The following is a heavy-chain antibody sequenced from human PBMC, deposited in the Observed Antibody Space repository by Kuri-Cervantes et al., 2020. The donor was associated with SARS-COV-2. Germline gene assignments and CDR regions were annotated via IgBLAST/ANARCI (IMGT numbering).Heavy chain of an antibody. V-gene: IGHV4-61*08. D-gene: IGHD3-9*01. CDR2: VHSSGST. CDR3: ARSQVVRHLDWSSELSYRYYMGV. Sequence: SETLSLTCSVSRGSINSHGSITSNLWTWIRQPPGRGLEWIGDVHSSGSTNYNRSIESRVTISTDTSKNQFSLRLNSVTAADTAVYFCARSQVVRHLDWSSELSYRYYMGVWGKGTTVTVSS. CDR1: RGSINSHGSITSNL. J-gene: IGHJ6*04.